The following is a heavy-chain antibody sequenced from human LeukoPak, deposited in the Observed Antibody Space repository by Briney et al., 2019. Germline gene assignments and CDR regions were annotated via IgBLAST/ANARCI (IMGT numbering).Heavy chain of an antibody. V-gene: IGHV3-23*01. D-gene: IGHD1-26*01. Sequence: GGSLRLSCAASGFTFSSYAMSWVRQAPGKGLEWVSAISGSGGSTYYADSVKGRFTISRDNSKNTLYLQMNSLRAEDTAVYYCAPGGATTPLPYGMDVWGQGTTVTVSS. CDR2: ISGSGGST. J-gene: IGHJ6*02. CDR3: APGGATTPLPYGMDV. CDR1: GFTFSSYA.